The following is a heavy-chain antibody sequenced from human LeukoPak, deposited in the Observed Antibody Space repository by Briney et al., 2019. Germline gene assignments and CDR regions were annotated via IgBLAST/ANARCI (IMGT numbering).Heavy chain of an antibody. CDR3: ATAHLVVPGNMDMVFDY. Sequence: PGGSLRLSCAASGSSFSSYGMNWVRQAPGKGLEWVSSIRGSGGSTWYADSVKGRFTISRDNSKNTLYLQMNSLRAEDTAVYYCATAHLVVPGNMDMVFDYWGQGTLVTVSS. D-gene: IGHD2-2*01. CDR2: IRGSGGST. V-gene: IGHV3-23*01. CDR1: GSSFSSYG. J-gene: IGHJ4*02.